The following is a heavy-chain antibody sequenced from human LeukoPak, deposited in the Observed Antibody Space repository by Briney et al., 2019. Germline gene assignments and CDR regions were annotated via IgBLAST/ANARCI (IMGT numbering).Heavy chain of an antibody. D-gene: IGHD1-26*01. CDR2: IKQDGSEK. J-gene: IGHJ3*02. Sequence: GGSLRLSCAVSGFTFSNYWMSWVRQAPGKGLEWVANIKQDGSEKYYVDSVKGRFTISRDNAKNSLYLQMNSLRAEDTAVYYCARDNLVGAKLGGAFDIWGQGTMVTVSS. V-gene: IGHV3-7*01. CDR3: ARDNLVGAKLGGAFDI. CDR1: GFTFSNYW.